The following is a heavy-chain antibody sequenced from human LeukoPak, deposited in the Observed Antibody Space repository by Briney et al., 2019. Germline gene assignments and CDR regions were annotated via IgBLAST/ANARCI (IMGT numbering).Heavy chain of an antibody. J-gene: IGHJ3*02. CDR3: ARDLDGGSTRKTGAFDI. Sequence: GGSLRLSCAASGFTFSSYWMTWVRQAPGKGLEWVASIKQDGSEKFYVHSMKGRFTISRDNAKNSLYLQMNSLRAEDTAVYYCARDLDGGSTRKTGAFDIWGQGTMVTVSS. D-gene: IGHD2-2*01. CDR2: IKQDGSEK. CDR1: GFTFSSYW. V-gene: IGHV3-7*01.